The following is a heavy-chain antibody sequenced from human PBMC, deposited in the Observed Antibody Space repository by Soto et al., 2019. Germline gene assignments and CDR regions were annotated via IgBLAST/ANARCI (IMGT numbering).Heavy chain of an antibody. CDR3: ARVSIAVAGIAYYFDY. Sequence: QVQLVESGGGVVQPGRSLRLSCAASGFRFSSCAMDWVSQAPGKRLECVAVVSHDGSNKYYADSVKGRVTISRDNSINTVYLQMNSLRAEDTAVYYCARVSIAVAGIAYYFDYWGQGTLVTVSS. CDR1: GFRFSSCA. V-gene: IGHV3-30-3*01. J-gene: IGHJ4*02. D-gene: IGHD6-19*01. CDR2: VSHDGSNK.